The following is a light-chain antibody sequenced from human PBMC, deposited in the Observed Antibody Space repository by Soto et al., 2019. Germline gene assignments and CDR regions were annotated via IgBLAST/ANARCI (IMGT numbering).Light chain of an antibody. CDR1: QALSNY. Sequence: IHLNQSPSVLSACVGDTVSISFLGSQALSNYLAWYQQKPGKAPDLLIYSASTLQSGVPSRFSGSGSETEFSLTIRALQPEDFATYYCQQLSRYPLTFGGGTKV. J-gene: IGKJ4*01. CDR3: QQLSRYPLT. V-gene: IGKV1-9*01. CDR2: SAS.